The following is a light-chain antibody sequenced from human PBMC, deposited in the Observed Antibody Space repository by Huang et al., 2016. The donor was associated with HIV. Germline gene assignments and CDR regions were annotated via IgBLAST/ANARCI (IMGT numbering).Light chain of an antibody. CDR2: GAS. CDR1: ESVRITY. J-gene: IGKJ1*01. V-gene: IGKV3-20*01. CDR3: QQYGTSPWT. Sequence: EIVLTQSPGTLSLSPGEGATVSCRANESVRITYLAWYRQSGGQAPRLLIYGASNRAAGIPDRFRGSGSGTDFTLTIGRLEPEDFAMYYCQQYGTSPWTFGRGTKVEIK.